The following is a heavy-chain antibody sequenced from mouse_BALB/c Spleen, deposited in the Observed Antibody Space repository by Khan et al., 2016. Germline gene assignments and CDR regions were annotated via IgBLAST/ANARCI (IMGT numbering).Heavy chain of an antibody. J-gene: IGHJ2*01. CDR3: ARPFTTALFDY. D-gene: IGHD1-2*01. CDR1: GYTFTSYW. V-gene: IGHV1S81*02. Sequence: VQLQQPGAELVKPGASVKLSCKASGYTFTSYWMHWVKQRPGQGLEWIGEINPSNGRTNYNEKFKSKATLTVDKSSSTAYMQLSSLTSEDSAVYYCARPFTTALFDYWGQGTTLTVSS. CDR2: INPSNGRT.